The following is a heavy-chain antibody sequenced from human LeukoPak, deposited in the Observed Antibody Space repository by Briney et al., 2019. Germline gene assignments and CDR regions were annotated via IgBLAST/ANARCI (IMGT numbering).Heavy chain of an antibody. D-gene: IGHD3-10*01. J-gene: IGHJ6*04. Sequence: PSETLSLTCTVSGGSISSYYWSWIRQPPGKGLEWIGYIYYSGSTNYNPSLKSRVTISVDTSKNQFSLKLSSVTAADTAVYYCARDVSGSGSYYSYYYYGMDVWGKGTTVTVSS. CDR2: IYYSGST. CDR3: ARDVSGSGSYYSYYYYGMDV. V-gene: IGHV4-59*01. CDR1: GGSISSYY.